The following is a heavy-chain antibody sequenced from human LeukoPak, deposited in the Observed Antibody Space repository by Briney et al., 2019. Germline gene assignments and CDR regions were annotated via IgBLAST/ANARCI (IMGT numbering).Heavy chain of an antibody. D-gene: IGHD5-18*01. Sequence: PGGSLRLSCAASGFTFGDYGMTWVRQAPGKGLELVSGINWNGGSIAYADSVKGRFTVSRDNAKNSLYLQMNSLRAEDTAFYRCARRSNRYSYGSNFDYWGQGTLVTVSS. J-gene: IGHJ4*02. V-gene: IGHV3-20*01. CDR3: ARRSNRYSYGSNFDY. CDR1: GFTFGDYG. CDR2: INWNGGSI.